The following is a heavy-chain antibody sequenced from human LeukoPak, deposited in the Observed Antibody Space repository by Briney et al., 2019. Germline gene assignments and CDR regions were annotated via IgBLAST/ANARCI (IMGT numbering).Heavy chain of an antibody. D-gene: IGHD3-10*01. J-gene: IGHJ4*02. V-gene: IGHV1-69*05. CDR1: VGTFSSYA. CDR2: IIPIFGTA. Sequence: SVKVSCKASVGTFSSYAISWVRQAPGQGLEWMGGIIPIFGTANYAQKFQGRVTITTDESTSTAYMELSSLRSEDTAVYYCARDLTFNYYGSGSYYRALDYWGQGTLVTVSS. CDR3: ARDLTFNYYGSGSYYRALDY.